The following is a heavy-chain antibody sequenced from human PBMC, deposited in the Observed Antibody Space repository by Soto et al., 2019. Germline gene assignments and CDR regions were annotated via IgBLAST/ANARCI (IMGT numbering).Heavy chain of an antibody. CDR2: ISGSGGST. J-gene: IGHJ3*01. Sequence: EMQLLESGGGLVQPGGSLRLSCVASGFTFSSYAMSWVRQAPGKGLEWVSTISGSGGSTNHADSVKGRSTISRDNSKNTLFLEMNSLRAEDTAVYYCAKDYCSGGTCHGAFDLWGQGTMVTVSS. CDR1: GFTFSSYA. D-gene: IGHD2-15*01. CDR3: AKDYCSGGTCHGAFDL. V-gene: IGHV3-23*01.